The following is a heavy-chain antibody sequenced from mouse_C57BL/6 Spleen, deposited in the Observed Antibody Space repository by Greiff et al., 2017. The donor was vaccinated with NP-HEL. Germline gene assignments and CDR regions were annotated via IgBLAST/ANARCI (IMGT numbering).Heavy chain of an antibody. J-gene: IGHJ3*01. D-gene: IGHD1-1*01. CDR1: GFNIKDYY. CDR3: ARSYGSSPFAY. CDR2: IDPEDGET. V-gene: IGHV14-2*01. Sequence: EVKLVESGAELVKPGASVKLSCTASGFNIKDYYMHWVKQRTEQGLEWIGRIDPEDGETTYAPKFQGKATITADTSSNTAYLQLSSLTSKDTAVYYCARSYGSSPFAYWGQGTLVTVSA.